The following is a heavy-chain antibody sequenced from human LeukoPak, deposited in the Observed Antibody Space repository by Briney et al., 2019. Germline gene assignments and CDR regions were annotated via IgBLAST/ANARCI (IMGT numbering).Heavy chain of an antibody. J-gene: IGHJ4*02. CDR2: IYSGGGT. D-gene: IGHD6-25*01. Sequence: PGGSLRLSCAASGFTVSNNYMSWVRQAPGKGLEWVSVIYSGGGTYYADSVKGRFTISRDNSKNTLYLQMNSLRAEDTAVYYCARAGGLRIAAAPIDCWGQGTLVTVSS. CDR1: GFTVSNNY. CDR3: ARAGGLRIAAAPIDC. V-gene: IGHV3-53*01.